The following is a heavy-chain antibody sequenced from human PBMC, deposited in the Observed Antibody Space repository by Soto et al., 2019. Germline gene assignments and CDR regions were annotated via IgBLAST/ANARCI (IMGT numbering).Heavy chain of an antibody. CDR2: FDPSDSYT. V-gene: IGHV5-10-1*01. Sequence: GESLKISCKGSGYTFSAYWITWVRQMPGEGLEWMGRFDPSDSYTNYGPSFQGHFTFSADKSISTAYLQWDSLKASDTAMYYCGLKSGSPGDYYAGMDVWGQGTTVTVSS. CDR1: GYTFSAYW. J-gene: IGHJ6*02. CDR3: GLKSGSPGDYYAGMDV. D-gene: IGHD1-26*01.